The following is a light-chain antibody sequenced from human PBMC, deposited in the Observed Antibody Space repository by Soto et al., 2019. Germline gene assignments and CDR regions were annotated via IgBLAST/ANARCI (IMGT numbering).Light chain of an antibody. CDR2: LTS. V-gene: IGKV3-11*01. CDR1: QAVNTR. J-gene: IGKJ4*01. CDR3: QHRYNWPLT. Sequence: EIVLTQSPATLSSFPGERATLSCRASQAVNTRLAWYQHKPGQAPRLLIYLTSNRATGIPARFSGSGSGTDFTLTITNLEPEDFAVYYCQHRYNWPLTFGAGTKVDIK.